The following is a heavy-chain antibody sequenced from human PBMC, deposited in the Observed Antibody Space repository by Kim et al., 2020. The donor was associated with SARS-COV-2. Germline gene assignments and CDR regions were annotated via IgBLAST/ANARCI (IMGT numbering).Heavy chain of an antibody. V-gene: IGHV3-15*01. CDR3: STGGPFFDY. CDR1: GFTFSNAW. J-gene: IGHJ4*02. Sequence: GGSLRLSCAGSGFTFSNAWMNWVRQAPGKGLEWVGRIKSKANGETIDYPAAPVKGRFIISRDDSKNTVFLQMNSLNIEDTAVYYCSTGGPFFDYWGQGILVTVSS. D-gene: IGHD3-10*01. CDR2: IKSKANGETI.